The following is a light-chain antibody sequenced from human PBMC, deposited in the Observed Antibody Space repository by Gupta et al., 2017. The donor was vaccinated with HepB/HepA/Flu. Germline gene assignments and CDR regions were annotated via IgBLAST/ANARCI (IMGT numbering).Light chain of an antibody. J-gene: IGLJ2*01. CDR3: SSYTGSSTFVV. V-gene: IGLV2-18*02. CDR1: SSDVGSYNR. CDR2: EVS. Sequence: QSALTQPPSVSGSPGHSVTISCTGTSSDVGSYNRVSWYQQPPGTAPKLMIYEVSNRPSGVPDRFSGSKSGNTASLTISGLQAEDEADYYCSSYTGSSTFVVFGGGTKLTVL.